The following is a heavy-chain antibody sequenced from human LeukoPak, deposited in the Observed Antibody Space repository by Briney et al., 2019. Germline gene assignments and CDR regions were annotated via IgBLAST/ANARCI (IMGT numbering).Heavy chain of an antibody. J-gene: IGHJ3*02. CDR3: AKQIAARGLGAFDI. D-gene: IGHD6-13*01. V-gene: IGHV3-11*01. CDR1: GFNFNDYY. CDR2: ISRGGNRT. Sequence: IPGGALRLSCEASGFNFNDYYMTWIRQAPGKGLEWVSYISRGGNRTYYADAVKGRFTISRANAKNSLYLQMNSLRAEDTAVYYCAKQIAARGLGAFDIWGQGTMVTVSS.